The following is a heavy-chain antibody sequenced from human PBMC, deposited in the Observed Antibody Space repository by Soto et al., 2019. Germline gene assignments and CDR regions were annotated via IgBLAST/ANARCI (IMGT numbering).Heavy chain of an antibody. CDR1: GGTFSSYA. CDR3: AVVLVAATENDY. D-gene: IGHD2-15*01. J-gene: IGHJ4*02. V-gene: IGHV1-69*12. CDR2: IIPIFGTA. Sequence: QVQLVQSGAEVKKPGSSVKVSCKASGGTFSSYAISWVRQAPGQGLEWMGGIIPIFGTANYAQKFQGRVTITADESPRTAYRELSSLRTEDTAVYYCAVVLVAATENDYWGQGTLVTVSS.